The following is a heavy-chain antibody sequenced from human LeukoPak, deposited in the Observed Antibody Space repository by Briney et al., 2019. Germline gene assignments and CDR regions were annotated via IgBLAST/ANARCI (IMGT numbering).Heavy chain of an antibody. CDR2: ISAYNGNT. V-gene: IGHV1-18*01. Sequence: ASVKVSCKASGYTFTSYGISWVRQAPGQGLEWMGWISAYNGNTNYAQKLQGRVTMTTDTSTSTAYMELRSLRSDDTAVYYCARDWTHTRPKDGEGYWGQGTLVTVSS. CDR1: GYTFTSYG. D-gene: IGHD4-17*01. CDR3: ARDWTHTRPKDGEGY. J-gene: IGHJ4*02.